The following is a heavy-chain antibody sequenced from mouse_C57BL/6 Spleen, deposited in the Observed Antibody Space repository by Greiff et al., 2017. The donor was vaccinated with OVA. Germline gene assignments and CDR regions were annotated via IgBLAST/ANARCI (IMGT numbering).Heavy chain of an antibody. CDR1: GYTFTDYY. J-gene: IGHJ1*03. V-gene: IGHV1-26*01. CDR2: INPNNGGT. D-gene: IGHD1-1*01. CDR3: AKRTVVALDWYFDV. Sequence: EVQLQQSGPELVKPGASVKISCKASGYTFTDYYMNWVKQSHGKSLEWIGDINPNNGGTSYNQKFKGKATLTVDKSSSTAYMELRSLTSEDSAVYYCAKRTVVALDWYFDVWGTGTTVTVSS.